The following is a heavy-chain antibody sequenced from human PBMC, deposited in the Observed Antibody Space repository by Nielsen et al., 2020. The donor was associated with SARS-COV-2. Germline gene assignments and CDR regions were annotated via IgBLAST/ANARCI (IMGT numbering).Heavy chain of an antibody. CDR2: ISHDGGSQ. J-gene: IGHJ4*02. CDR3: ARDLGHSGSFGY. CDR1: GFIFTDYV. V-gene: IGHV3-30-3*01. D-gene: IGHD1-26*01. Sequence: GESLKISCAASGFIFTDYVLNWVRQPPGKGLEWVALISHDGGSQYYADSVQGRFTSSRDNSRNMLFLQMNSLRPDDTATYYCARDLGHSGSFGYWGQGTVVTVSS.